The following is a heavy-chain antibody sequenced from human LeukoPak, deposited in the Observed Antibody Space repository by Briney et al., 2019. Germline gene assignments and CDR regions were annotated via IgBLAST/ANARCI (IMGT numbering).Heavy chain of an antibody. D-gene: IGHD3-3*01. CDR3: ARRAADYDFWSGLPRNYYFDY. V-gene: IGHV4-39*01. CDR2: IYYSGST. Sequence: SETLSLTCTVSGGSISSSSYYWGWIRQPPGQGLEWIGSIYYSGSTYYNPSLKSRVTISVDTSKNQFSLKLSSVTAADTAVYYCARRAADYDFWSGLPRNYYFDYWGQGTLVTVSS. CDR1: GGSISSSSYY. J-gene: IGHJ4*02.